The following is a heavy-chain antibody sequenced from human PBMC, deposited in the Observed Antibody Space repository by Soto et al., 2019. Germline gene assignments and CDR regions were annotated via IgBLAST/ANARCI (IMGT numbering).Heavy chain of an antibody. D-gene: IGHD3-22*01. J-gene: IGHJ5*01. CDR1: GGSISSYY. CDR3: ARDGFNYYDSSGYYRLFDS. CDR2: IYYSGST. V-gene: IGHV4-59*01. Sequence: SETLSLTCTVSGGSISSYYWSWIRQPPGKGLEWIGYIYYSGSTNYNPSLKSRVTISVDTSKNQFSLKLSSVTAADTAVYYCARDGFNYYDSSGYYRLFDSWGLGTLVTVSS.